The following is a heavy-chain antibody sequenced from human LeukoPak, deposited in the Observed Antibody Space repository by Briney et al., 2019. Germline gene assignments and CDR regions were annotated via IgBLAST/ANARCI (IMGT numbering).Heavy chain of an antibody. Sequence: GGSLRLSCAASGFTFSSYAMSWVRQAPGKGLEWVSAISGSGGSTYYADSVKGRFTISRDNSKNTLYLQMNSLRAEDTAVYYCAKVARMVRGVISILNPYYFDYWGQGTLVTVSS. CDR1: GFTFSSYA. V-gene: IGHV3-23*01. CDR2: ISGSGGST. CDR3: AKVARMVRGVISILNPYYFDY. J-gene: IGHJ4*02. D-gene: IGHD3-10*01.